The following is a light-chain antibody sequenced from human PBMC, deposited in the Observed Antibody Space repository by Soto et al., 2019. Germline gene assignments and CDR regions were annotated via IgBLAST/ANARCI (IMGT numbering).Light chain of an antibody. CDR2: EVK. CDR3: TSYTSRDTVV. V-gene: IGLV2-18*02. Sequence: QSALTQPPSVSGSPGQSVTISCTGTSSDVGTYNRVSWYQQPPGTAPKLMIYEVKIRPSGVPDRFSGSKSGNTASLTISGLQAEDEADYYCTSYTSRDTVVFGGGPKLTVL. J-gene: IGLJ2*01. CDR1: SSDVGTYNR.